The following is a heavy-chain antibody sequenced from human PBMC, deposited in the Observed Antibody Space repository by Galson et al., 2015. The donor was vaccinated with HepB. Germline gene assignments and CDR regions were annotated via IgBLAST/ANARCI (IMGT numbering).Heavy chain of an antibody. CDR3: AKAAYEDYRGDWFGP. CDR2: IIPLYVTP. J-gene: IGHJ5*02. D-gene: IGHD4-17*01. Sequence: SVKVSCKASGGTFSNSSINWLRQAPGRGPEWIGGIIPLYVTPFYSPRFQERVTVAADDSTNTVYMEMRGLRSDDAAVYYCAKAAYEDYRGDWFGPWGQGTLVTVSS. CDR1: GGTFSNSS. V-gene: IGHV1-69*13.